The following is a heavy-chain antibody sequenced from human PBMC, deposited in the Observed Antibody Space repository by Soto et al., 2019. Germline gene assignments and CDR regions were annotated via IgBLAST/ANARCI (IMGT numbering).Heavy chain of an antibody. CDR3: ARGDSGSLILVHQYYQCCMDV. CDR2: IYYSGST. Sequence: SETLSLTCTVSGGSISSGGYYWSWIRQHPGKGLEWIGYIYYSGSTYYNPSLKSRVTISVDTSKNQFSLKLSSVTAADTAVYYCARGDSGSLILVHQYYQCCMDVWGQGTTVTGSS. V-gene: IGHV4-31*03. D-gene: IGHD2-21*01. CDR1: GGSISSGGYY. J-gene: IGHJ6*02.